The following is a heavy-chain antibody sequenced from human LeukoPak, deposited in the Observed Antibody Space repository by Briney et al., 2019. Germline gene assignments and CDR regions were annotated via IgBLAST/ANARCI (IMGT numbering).Heavy chain of an antibody. V-gene: IGHV1-18*01. D-gene: IGHD4-17*01. CDR2: ISTYNGNT. Sequence: ASVKVSCKASGYPFTSYGISWVRQAPGQGLEWLGWISTYNGNTDYAQKLQGRVTMTTDTSTTTAYMELRSLTSDDTAVYYCARDQHPTVTAIMGYWGQGTPVTVSS. CDR1: GYPFTSYG. J-gene: IGHJ4*02. CDR3: ARDQHPTVTAIMGY.